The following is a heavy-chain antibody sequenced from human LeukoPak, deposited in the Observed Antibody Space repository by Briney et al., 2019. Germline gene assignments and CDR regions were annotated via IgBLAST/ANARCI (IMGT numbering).Heavy chain of an antibody. V-gene: IGHV4-59*11. J-gene: IGHJ5*02. Sequence: SETLSLTCSVSGGSISSLYWCWIRQPPGKGLEWIGYIYYSGSTNYNPSLKSRVTISVDTSKNQFSLNLTSVTAADTAVYYCARCNSNYVSWFDPWGQGTLVTVSS. D-gene: IGHD4-11*01. CDR2: IYYSGST. CDR3: ARCNSNYVSWFDP. CDR1: GGSISSLY.